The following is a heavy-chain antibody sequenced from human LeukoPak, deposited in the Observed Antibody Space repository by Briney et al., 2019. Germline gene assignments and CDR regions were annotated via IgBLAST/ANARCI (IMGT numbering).Heavy chain of an antibody. J-gene: IGHJ4*02. CDR2: IYNGGDT. CDR3: TTGGVRPINYYDSSGQGY. CDR1: GFTVSGNY. D-gene: IGHD3-22*01. Sequence: GGSLRLSCAASGFTVSGNYMSWVRQAPGKGLEWVSVIYNGGDTYSADSVKGRFTISRDNSKNTVYLQMNSLRAEDTAVYYCTTGGVRPINYYDSSGQGYWGQGTLVTVSS. V-gene: IGHV3-53*01.